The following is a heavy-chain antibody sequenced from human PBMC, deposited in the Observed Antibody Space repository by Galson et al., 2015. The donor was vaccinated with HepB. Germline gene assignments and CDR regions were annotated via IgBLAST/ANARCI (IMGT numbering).Heavy chain of an antibody. CDR1: GFTFNHYG. D-gene: IGHD5-18*01. CDR3: ARDLKAGGYNHGTNWFDP. V-gene: IGHV3-21*01. Sequence: SLRLSCAASGFTFNHYGMNWVRQAPGKGLEWVSSITGSSSFLQYADSVKGRFTISRDNANNSLFLQMNSLRAEDSAVCYCARDLKAGGYNHGTNWFDPWGQGTLVTVSS. CDR2: ITGSSSFL. J-gene: IGHJ5*02.